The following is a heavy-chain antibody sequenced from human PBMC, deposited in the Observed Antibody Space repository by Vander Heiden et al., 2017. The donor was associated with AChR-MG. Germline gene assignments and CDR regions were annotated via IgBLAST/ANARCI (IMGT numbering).Heavy chain of an antibody. Sequence: QVTLKESGPVVVKRTATLTLTCTVSGFSLSDTRMAVTWIRQPPGKALEWLAYIFSSDGQAYNTSLETRLSISKDTSKSQVVLTMANVDPLDTATYYCERMSLRPLDWFLPDAIDVWGLGTMVTVSS. CDR1: GFSLSDTRMA. CDR3: ERMSLRPLDWFLPDAIDV. D-gene: IGHD3-3*01. J-gene: IGHJ3*01. V-gene: IGHV2-26*01. CDR2: IFSSDGQ.